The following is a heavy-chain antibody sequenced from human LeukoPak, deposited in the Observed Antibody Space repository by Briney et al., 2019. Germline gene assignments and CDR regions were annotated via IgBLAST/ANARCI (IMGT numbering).Heavy chain of an antibody. CDR2: IDNDGRST. CDR3: AKSDILTGYYVPDY. CDR1: GFTFSSYW. D-gene: IGHD3-9*01. Sequence: GGSLRLSCEASGFTFSSYWMHWVRQAPGKGLVWVSRIDNDGRSTSHADSVKGRFTISRDNAKNTLYLQMNSLRAEDTAVYYCAKSDILTGYYVPDYWGQGTLVTVSS. J-gene: IGHJ4*02. V-gene: IGHV3-74*01.